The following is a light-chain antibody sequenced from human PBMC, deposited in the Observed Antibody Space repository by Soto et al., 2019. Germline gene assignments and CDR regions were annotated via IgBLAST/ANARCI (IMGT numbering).Light chain of an antibody. Sequence: EILLTQSPDSLSLSPGDRATLSCRASQSFSSTFFAWYQQKPGQAPSLLIYGASRRATGIPDMFSGSGSGTDFTLTISRLKPEDFAVYYCQQYASSVTFGQGTKVESK. J-gene: IGKJ1*01. CDR3: QQYASSVT. CDR1: QSFSSTF. V-gene: IGKV3-20*01. CDR2: GAS.